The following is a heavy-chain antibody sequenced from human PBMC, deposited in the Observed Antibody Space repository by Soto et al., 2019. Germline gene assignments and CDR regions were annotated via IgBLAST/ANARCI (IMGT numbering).Heavy chain of an antibody. CDR1: GFTFDDYA. CDR3: AKAPYDSSGPLDY. J-gene: IGHJ4*02. V-gene: IGHV3-9*01. CDR2: ISWNSGSI. Sequence: SLRLSCAASGFTFDDYAMHWVRQAPGKGLEWVSGISWNSGSIGYADSVKGRFTISRDNAKNSLYSQMNSLRAEDTALYYCAKAPYDSSGPLDYWGQGTLVTVSS. D-gene: IGHD3-22*01.